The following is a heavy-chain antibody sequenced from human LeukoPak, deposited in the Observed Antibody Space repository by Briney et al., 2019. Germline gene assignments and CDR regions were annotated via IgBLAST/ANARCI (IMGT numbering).Heavy chain of an antibody. CDR2: TYFRSKWYN. CDR3: TNFYLNT. Sequence: SLTLSLTCAISGDTVSSNSAAWNWIRQSPSRGLEWLGRTYFRSKWYNDYAESLKGRISINPDTSKNQFSLHLNSVNPEDTAVYYCTNFYLNTWSQGSLVTVSS. CDR1: GDTVSSNSAA. V-gene: IGHV6-1*01. D-gene: IGHD2/OR15-2a*01. J-gene: IGHJ5*02.